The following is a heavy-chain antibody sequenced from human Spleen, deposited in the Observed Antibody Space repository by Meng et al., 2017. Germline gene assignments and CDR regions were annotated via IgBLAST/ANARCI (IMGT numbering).Heavy chain of an antibody. CDR2: IDPKSGDT. V-gene: IGHV1-2*06. D-gene: IGHD6-13*01. J-gene: IGHJ4*02. CDR1: GYTFPDYW. CDR3: ARDEDISAAGKLFGDY. Sequence: QVQLVQSGAEVKKPGASVKVSCKASGYTFPDYWLHWVRRAPGQGLEWMGRIDPKSGDTQYAQRFQGRVTMTGDTSISTAYMELSGLRSDDTAMYYCARDEDISAAGKLFGDYWGQGTLVTVSS.